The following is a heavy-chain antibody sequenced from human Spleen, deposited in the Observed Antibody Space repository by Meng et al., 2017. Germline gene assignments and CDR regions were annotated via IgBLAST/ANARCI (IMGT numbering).Heavy chain of an antibody. CDR1: GDSISSSNYY. V-gene: IGHV4-39*01. Sequence: QLQLQESGPGLVRPSETLSLICTVSGDSISSSNYYWGWIRQPPGKGLEWIGSMYYSGNIYYNPSLKSRVTISVDTSKNQFSLKVTSVTAADTAVFYCARHKGYSYGYLYFDYWGQGTLVTVS. J-gene: IGHJ4*02. D-gene: IGHD5-18*01. CDR2: MYYSGNI. CDR3: ARHKGYSYGYLYFDY.